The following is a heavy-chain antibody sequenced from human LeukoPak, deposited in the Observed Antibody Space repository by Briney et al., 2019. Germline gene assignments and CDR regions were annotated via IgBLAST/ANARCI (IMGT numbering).Heavy chain of an antibody. D-gene: IGHD3-22*01. V-gene: IGHV4-4*07. J-gene: IGHJ4*02. CDR3: ASLYDSSGSLDY. Sequence: SETLSLTCTVSGGSISSYFWSWIRQPAGKGLEWIGRVYTSGSANYNPSLKSRVTMSVDTSKNQFSLKLSSVTAADTAVYYCASLYDSSGSLDYWGQGTLVTVSS. CDR1: GGSISSYF. CDR2: VYTSGSA.